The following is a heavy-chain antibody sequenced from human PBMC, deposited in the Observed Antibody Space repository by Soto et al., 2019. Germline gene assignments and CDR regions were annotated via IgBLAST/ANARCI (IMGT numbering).Heavy chain of an antibody. CDR3: AKDMGLSDAFDI. J-gene: IGHJ3*02. CDR1: GFTFDDYT. CDR2: ISWDGGST. Sequence: ESGGVVVQPGGSLRLSCAASGFTFDDYTMHWVRQAPGKGLEWVSLISWDGGSTYYADSVKGRFTISRDNSKNSLYLQMNSLRTEDTALYYCAKDMGLSDAFDIWGQGTMVTVSS. V-gene: IGHV3-43*01.